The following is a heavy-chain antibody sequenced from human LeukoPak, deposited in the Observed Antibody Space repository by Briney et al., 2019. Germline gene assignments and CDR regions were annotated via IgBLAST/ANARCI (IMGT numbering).Heavy chain of an antibody. CDR1: EFTFSTYS. Sequence: GSLRLSCAASEFTFSTYSMSWVRQAPGKGLEWVSLISDGATTTYYADAAKGRFTISRDNSKNTLYLQMISLRAEDTAVYYCANVNSGYATDFWGQGTLVTVSS. CDR2: ISDGATTT. J-gene: IGHJ4*02. V-gene: IGHV3-23*01. D-gene: IGHD5-12*01. CDR3: ANVNSGYATDF.